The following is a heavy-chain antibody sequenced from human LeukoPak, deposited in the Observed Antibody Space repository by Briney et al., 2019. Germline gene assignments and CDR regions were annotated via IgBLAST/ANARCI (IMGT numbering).Heavy chain of an antibody. V-gene: IGHV1-69*04. CDR2: IIPIFGIA. Sequence: SVKVSCKASGGTFSSYAISWVRQASGQGLEWMGRIIPIFGIANYAQKFQGRVTITADKSTSTAYMELSSLRSEDTAVYYCARTLHYYDSSGFAYWGQGTLVTVSS. CDR3: ARTLHYYDSSGFAY. CDR1: GGTFSSYA. D-gene: IGHD3-22*01. J-gene: IGHJ4*02.